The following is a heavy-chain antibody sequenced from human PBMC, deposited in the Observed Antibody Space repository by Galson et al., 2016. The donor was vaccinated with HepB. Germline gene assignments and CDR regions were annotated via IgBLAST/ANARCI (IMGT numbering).Heavy chain of an antibody. J-gene: IGHJ3*02. Sequence: SETLSLTCTVSGGSISTYYWSWVRQPPGKGLEWIGNIYYSGSTNYNPSLKSRVTMSVDTSKNEFSLKLSPVTAADTAVYYCARIGSSGWSRGAFDIWGQGTMVTVSS. CDR1: GGSISTYY. CDR3: ARIGSSGWSRGAFDI. V-gene: IGHV4-59*01. D-gene: IGHD6-19*01. CDR2: IYYSGST.